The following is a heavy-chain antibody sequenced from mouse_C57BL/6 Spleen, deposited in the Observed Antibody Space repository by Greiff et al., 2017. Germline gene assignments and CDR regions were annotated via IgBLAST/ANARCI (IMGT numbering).Heavy chain of an antibody. Sequence: EVQLQQSGPELVKPGASVKISCKASGYTFTDYYMNWVKQSHGKSLEWIGDINPNNGGTSYNQKFKGKATLTVDKSSSTAYMLRSSLTSEDSAVYSCARSGYYGRTSYYFDDWGKGPTLTVSS. CDR3: ARSGYYGRTSYYFDD. V-gene: IGHV1-26*01. CDR2: INPNNGGT. J-gene: IGHJ2*01. CDR1: GYTFTDYY. D-gene: IGHD1-1*01.